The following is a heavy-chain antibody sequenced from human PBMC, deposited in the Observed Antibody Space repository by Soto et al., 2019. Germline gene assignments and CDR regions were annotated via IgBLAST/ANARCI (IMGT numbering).Heavy chain of an antibody. CDR2: ISADNGNT. V-gene: IGHV1-18*01. CDR1: GYTFTSYA. Sequence: QAQLVQSGAEVKKPGASVKVSCTASGYTFTSYAITWVRQAPGRGLEWMAWISADNGNTNYAQKFQGRVTMTTDTSTSTAYMDLRNLRSDDTAVYYCARSPFRTFGGLIVHYGLDVWGQGTTVTVSS. J-gene: IGHJ6*02. D-gene: IGHD3-16*02. CDR3: ARSPFRTFGGLIVHYGLDV.